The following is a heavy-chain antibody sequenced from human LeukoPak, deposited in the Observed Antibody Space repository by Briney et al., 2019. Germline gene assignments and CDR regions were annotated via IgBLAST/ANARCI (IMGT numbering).Heavy chain of an antibody. V-gene: IGHV3-30-3*01. J-gene: IGHJ4*02. CDR3: ASDVDTAMALAY. CDR1: GFTFSSYD. CDR2: ISYDGSNK. Sequence: GGSLRLPCAASGFTFSSYDMHWVRQATGKGLEWVAVISYDGSNKYYADSVKGRFTISRDNSKNTLYLQMNSLRAEDTAVYYCASDVDTAMALAYWGQGTLVTVSS. D-gene: IGHD5-18*01.